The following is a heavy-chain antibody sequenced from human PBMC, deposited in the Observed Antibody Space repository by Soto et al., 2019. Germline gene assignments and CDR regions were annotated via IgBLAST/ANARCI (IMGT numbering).Heavy chain of an antibody. V-gene: IGHV4-59*01. CDR1: GGSISSYY. D-gene: IGHD1-7*01. CDR2: IYYSGST. Sequence: SETLSLTCTVSGGSISSYYWSWIRQPPGKGLEWIGYIYYSGSTNYNPSLKSRVTISVDTSKNQFSLKLSSVTAADTAVYYCARDRGRNYGFYYYYGMDVWGQGTTVTVSS. CDR3: ARDRGRNYGFYYYYGMDV. J-gene: IGHJ6*02.